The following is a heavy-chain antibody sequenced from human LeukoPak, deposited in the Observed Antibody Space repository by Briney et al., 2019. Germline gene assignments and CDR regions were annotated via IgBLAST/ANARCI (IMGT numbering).Heavy chain of an antibody. Sequence: GSLRLSCAASGFTFSSYGMHWVRQAPGKGLEWVAVISYDGSNKYYADSVKGRFTISRDNSKNTLYLQMNSLRAEDTAVYYCAKTKWLAVAGTLGAFDIWGQGTMVTVSS. V-gene: IGHV3-30*18. CDR3: AKTKWLAVAGTLGAFDI. CDR1: GFTFSSYG. J-gene: IGHJ3*02. D-gene: IGHD6-19*01. CDR2: ISYDGSNK.